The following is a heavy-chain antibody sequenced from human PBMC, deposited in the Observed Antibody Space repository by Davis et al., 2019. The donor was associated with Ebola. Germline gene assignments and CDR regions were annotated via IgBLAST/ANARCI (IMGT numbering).Heavy chain of an antibody. V-gene: IGHV1-2*02. CDR2: INPNSGGT. CDR3: ARLSYHKHVLFSRYGSGSYGQKYYFDY. J-gene: IGHJ4*02. CDR1: GYTFTGYY. Sequence: ASVKVSCKASGYTFTGYYMHWVRQAPGQGLEWMGWINPNSGGTNYAQKFQGRVTMTRDTSISTAYMELSRLRSDDTAVYYCARLSYHKHVLFSRYGSGSYGQKYYFDYWGQGTLVTVSS. D-gene: IGHD3-10*01.